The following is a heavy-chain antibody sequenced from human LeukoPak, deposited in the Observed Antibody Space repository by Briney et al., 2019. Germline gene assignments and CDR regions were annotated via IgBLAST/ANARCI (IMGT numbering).Heavy chain of an antibody. V-gene: IGHV3-23*01. J-gene: IGHJ4*02. CDR3: AKVAHYYGSGSYYEYYFDY. Sequence: GGSLRLSCAASGFTFSSYAMNWVRQAPGKGLEWVSGISGSGDSTYYADSVKGRFTISRDKSKNTLYLQMNSLRAEDTAVYYCAKVAHYYGSGSYYEYYFDYWGQGTLVTVSS. CDR2: ISGSGDST. D-gene: IGHD3-10*01. CDR1: GFTFSSYA.